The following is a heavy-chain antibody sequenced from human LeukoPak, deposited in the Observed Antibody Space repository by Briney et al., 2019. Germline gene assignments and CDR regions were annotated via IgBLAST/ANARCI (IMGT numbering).Heavy chain of an antibody. CDR1: GYTFTSYV. V-gene: IGHV1-18*01. J-gene: IGHJ6*03. D-gene: IGHD4-23*01. Sequence: ASVKVSCKTSGYTFTSYVLSWLRQAPGQGLEWMGCIITYNGNTYYSQKLQGRVTMTTDTSTSTAYMELRSLRSDDTAVYYCAKTTVASEEYFYYYMDVWGKGTTVTVSS. CDR2: IITYNGNT. CDR3: AKTTVASEEYFYYYMDV.